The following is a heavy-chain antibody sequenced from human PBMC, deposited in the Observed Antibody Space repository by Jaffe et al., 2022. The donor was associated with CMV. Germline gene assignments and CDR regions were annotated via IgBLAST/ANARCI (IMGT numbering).Heavy chain of an antibody. J-gene: IGHJ6*02. Sequence: QLQLQESGPGLVKPSETLSLTCTVSGGSITSSRYSWGWIRQPPGKGLEWIGNIYYSGRTYYSGSTYYTPSLESRVTISVDTSKNQFSLKLNSVTAADTAVYYCARQARDIGVVPSAIRWGPKEASYSYAMDVWGRGTTVTVSS. CDR2: IYYSGRTYYSGST. V-gene: IGHV4-39*01. CDR1: GGSITSSRYS. D-gene: IGHD2-2*02. CDR3: ARQARDIGVVPSAIRWGPKEASYSYAMDV.